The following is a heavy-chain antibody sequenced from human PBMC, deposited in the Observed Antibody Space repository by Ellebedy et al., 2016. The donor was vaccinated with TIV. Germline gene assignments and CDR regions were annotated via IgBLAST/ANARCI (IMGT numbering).Heavy chain of an antibody. J-gene: IGHJ4*02. CDR2: ITDDADDT. CDR1: GFRFSNYA. D-gene: IGHD6-13*01. CDR3: ARTSEGRVDSSSWYVAVAGFLYFDY. Sequence: GESLKISCAASGFRFSNYAMSWVRQAPGKGLEWVSAITDDADDTYYPDSVKGRFTISRDNSKNTLYLQMNSLRAEDTAVYYCARTSEGRVDSSSWYVAVAGFLYFDYWGQGTLVTVSS. V-gene: IGHV3-23*01.